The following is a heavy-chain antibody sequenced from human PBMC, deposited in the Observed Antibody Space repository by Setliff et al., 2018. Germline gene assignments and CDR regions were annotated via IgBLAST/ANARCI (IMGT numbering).Heavy chain of an antibody. CDR2: ISSSGNTI. V-gene: IGHV3-48*04. J-gene: IGHJ6*04. Sequence: GESLKISCAASGFVFGTYGMHWVRQAPGKGLEWISFISSSGNTIYYIDSVKGRFTISRDNAKNSLYLQMNSLRAEDTAVYYCARAATPTIFGGGLDVWGKGTTVTVSS. D-gene: IGHD3-3*01. CDR1: GFVFGTYG. CDR3: ARAATPTIFGGGLDV.